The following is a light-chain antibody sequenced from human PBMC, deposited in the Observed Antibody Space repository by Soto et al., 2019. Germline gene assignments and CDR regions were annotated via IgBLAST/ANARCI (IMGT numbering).Light chain of an antibody. CDR1: QSVNSW. CDR3: QQFSSYSRT. CDR2: SVS. Sequence: DIQMTQSPSTLSAYVGDRVTITCRASQSVNSWLAWYQQKPGRAPKLLIYSVSNLDSGVPSRFSGSGSRTEFTLTISSLQPDDFATYYCQQFSSYSRTFGQGTRWIS. J-gene: IGKJ1*01. V-gene: IGKV1-5*01.